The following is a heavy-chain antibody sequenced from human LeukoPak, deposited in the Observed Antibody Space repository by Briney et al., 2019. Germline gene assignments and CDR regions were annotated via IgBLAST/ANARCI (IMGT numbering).Heavy chain of an antibody. CDR2: IYYSGST. D-gene: IGHD4-23*01. Sequence: PSETLSLTCTVSGGSISSYYWSWTRQPPGKGLEWIGYIYYSGSTNYNPSLKSRVTISVVTSKNQFSLKLSSVTAADTAVYYCARSHDYGGPFDYWGQGTLVTVSS. V-gene: IGHV4-59*01. J-gene: IGHJ4*02. CDR1: GGSISSYY. CDR3: ARSHDYGGPFDY.